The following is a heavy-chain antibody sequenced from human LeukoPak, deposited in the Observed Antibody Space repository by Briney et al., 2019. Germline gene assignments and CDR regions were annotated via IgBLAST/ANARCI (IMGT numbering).Heavy chain of an antibody. CDR3: ARDGARSWYEEDYYYYGMDV. CDR1: GYTFTSYA. V-gene: IGHV7-4-1*02. CDR2: INTNTGNP. Sequence: ASAKVSCKASGYTFTSYAMNRVRQDPGQGLEWMGWINTNTGNPTYAQGFTGRFVFSLDTSVSTAYLQISSLKAEDTAVYYCARDGARSWYEEDYYYYGMDVWGQGTTVTVSS. J-gene: IGHJ6*02. D-gene: IGHD6-13*01.